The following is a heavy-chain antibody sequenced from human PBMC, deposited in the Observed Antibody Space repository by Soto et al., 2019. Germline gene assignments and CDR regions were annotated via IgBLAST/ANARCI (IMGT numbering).Heavy chain of an antibody. CDR2: IYYSGST. V-gene: IGHV4-39*01. Sequence: PSETLSLTCTVSGGSISSSSYYWGWTRQPPGKGLEWIGSIYYSGSTYYNPSLKSRVTISVDTSKNQFSLKLSSVTAADTAVYYCAICREGWLSYFDYWGQGTLVTVSS. CDR3: AICREGWLSYFDY. D-gene: IGHD3-22*01. CDR1: GGSISSSSYY. J-gene: IGHJ4*02.